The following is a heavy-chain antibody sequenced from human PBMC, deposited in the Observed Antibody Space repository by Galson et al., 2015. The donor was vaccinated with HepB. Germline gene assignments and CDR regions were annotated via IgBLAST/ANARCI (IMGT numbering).Heavy chain of an antibody. V-gene: IGHV4-31*03. CDR3: VREGAAAGTRWFDP. J-gene: IGHJ5*02. D-gene: IGHD6-13*01. Sequence: TLSLTCTVSGGSISSGGYYWSWIRQHPGKGLEWIGYIYYSGSTYYNPSLKSRVTISVDTSKYQFSLKLSSVTAADTAVYYCVREGAAAGTRWFDPWGQGTLVTVSS. CDR1: GGSISSGGYY. CDR2: IYYSGST.